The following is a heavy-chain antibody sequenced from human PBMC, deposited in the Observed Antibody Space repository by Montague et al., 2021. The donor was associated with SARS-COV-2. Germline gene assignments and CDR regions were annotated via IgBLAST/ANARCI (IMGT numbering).Heavy chain of an antibody. J-gene: IGHJ3*02. D-gene: IGHD3-10*01. CDR3: ARPLVRGVPKAFDI. CDR2: IYYSGTT. V-gene: IGHV4-39*01. Sequence: SETLSLTCTVSGASITRNYYWGWIRQPPGKGLEWVGNIYYSGTTFINPSLESRVTISVDASKNQFSLNWTSVTAADTAVYYCARPLVRGVPKAFDIWGQGALVIVSS. CDR1: GASITRNYY.